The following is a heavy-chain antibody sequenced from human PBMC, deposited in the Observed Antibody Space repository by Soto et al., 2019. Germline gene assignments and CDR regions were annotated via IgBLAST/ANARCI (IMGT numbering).Heavy chain of an antibody. Sequence: EVQLVESGGGLVQPGGSLRLSCAASGFTFSSYWMSWVRQAPGKGLEWVAGMKQDGSEIYYVDSVKGRFTISRDNAKNSVYLQMNSLRAEDTAVYYCATGRGVRGVIITTYYYYGLDVWGQGTTVTVSS. D-gene: IGHD3-10*01. CDR1: GFTFSSYW. V-gene: IGHV3-7*01. CDR2: MKQDGSEI. CDR3: ATGRGVRGVIITTYYYYGLDV. J-gene: IGHJ6*02.